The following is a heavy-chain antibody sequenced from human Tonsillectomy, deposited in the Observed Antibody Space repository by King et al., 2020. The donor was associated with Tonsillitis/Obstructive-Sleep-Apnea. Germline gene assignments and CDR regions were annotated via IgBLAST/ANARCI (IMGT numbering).Heavy chain of an antibody. Sequence: VQLVESGETLVQPGGSLRLSCAASGFTFSSYWMHWVRQAPGQGLVWVSHISSDGSSAYYGDSVKGRFTISRDNAKNTLYLQMNSLRAEDTAIYYCTRGSGGSDPPFDYWGQGTLATVSS. V-gene: IGHV3-74*01. J-gene: IGHJ4*02. CDR2: ISSDGSSA. CDR3: TRGSGGSDPPFDY. CDR1: GFTFSSYW. D-gene: IGHD3-16*01.